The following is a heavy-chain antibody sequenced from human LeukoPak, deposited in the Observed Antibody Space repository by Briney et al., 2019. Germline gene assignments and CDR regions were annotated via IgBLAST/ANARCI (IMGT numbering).Heavy chain of an antibody. CDR3: AKIAETSGIYGQGYDY. V-gene: IGHV3-23*01. CDR1: GFTFSSYA. D-gene: IGHD1-26*01. Sequence: GGSLRLSCAASGFTFSSYAMSWVRQAPGEGLEWVSAISGSGGITSYADFVKGRFTISRDNSKNTLYLQMNSLRAEDTAVYYCAKIAETSGIYGQGYDYWGQGTLVTVSS. J-gene: IGHJ4*02. CDR2: ISGSGGIT.